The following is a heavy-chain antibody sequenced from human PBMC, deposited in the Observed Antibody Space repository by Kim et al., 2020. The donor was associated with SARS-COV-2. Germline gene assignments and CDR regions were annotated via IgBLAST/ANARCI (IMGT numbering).Heavy chain of an antibody. V-gene: IGHV4-31*03. CDR2: IYYSGST. CDR1: GGSISSGGYY. CDR3: VREKWKQLLTTDGWFDP. J-gene: IGHJ5*02. D-gene: IGHD3-10*01. Sequence: SETLSLTCTVSGGSISSGGYYWSWIRQHPGKGLEWIGHIYYSGSTSYNPSLKTRVTISVDTSKNQFSLKLNSVTAADTAVYYCVREKWKQLLTTDGWFDPWGQGTLVTVSS.